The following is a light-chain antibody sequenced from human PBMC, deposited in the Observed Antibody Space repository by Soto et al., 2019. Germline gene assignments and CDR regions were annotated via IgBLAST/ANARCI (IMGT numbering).Light chain of an antibody. V-gene: IGKV1-39*01. CDR3: QQTYGKPLVT. CDR2: AAS. CDR1: QGISSY. Sequence: DIQLTQSPSFLSASVGDRVTITCRASQGISSYLAWYQQRPGKAPRLLIYAASRLQSGVPSRFSGTGSGTDFTLTINSLQPEDFAIYYCQQTYGKPLVTFGQGTRLEIK. J-gene: IGKJ5*01.